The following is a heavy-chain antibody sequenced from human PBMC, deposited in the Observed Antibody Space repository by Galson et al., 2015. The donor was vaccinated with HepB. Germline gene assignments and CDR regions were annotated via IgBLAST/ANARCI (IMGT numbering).Heavy chain of an antibody. J-gene: IGHJ4*02. V-gene: IGHV1-18*04. Sequence: SVKVSCKASGYTFTSYGISWVRQAPGQGLEWMGWISAYNGNTNYAQKLQGRVTMTSDTSTSTAYMELRSLRSDDTAVYYCARQGVGSGWYLGAFDYWGQGTLVTVSS. CDR2: ISAYNGNT. D-gene: IGHD6-19*01. CDR3: ARQGVGSGWYLGAFDY. CDR1: GYTFTSYG.